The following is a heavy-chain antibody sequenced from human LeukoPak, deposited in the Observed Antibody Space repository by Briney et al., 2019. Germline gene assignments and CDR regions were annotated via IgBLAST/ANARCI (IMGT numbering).Heavy chain of an antibody. CDR2: IYYSGST. D-gene: IGHD3-22*01. V-gene: IGHV4-59*01. J-gene: IGHJ1*01. CDR3: ARGGDYYDSSGYYDFQH. Sequence: SETLSLTCVMYGGSFSGYYWSWVRQPPGKGLEWIGYIYYSGSTNYNPSLKSRVTISVDTSKNQFSLKLSSVTAADTAVYYCARGGDYYDSSGYYDFQHWGQGTLVTVSS. CDR1: GGSFSGYY.